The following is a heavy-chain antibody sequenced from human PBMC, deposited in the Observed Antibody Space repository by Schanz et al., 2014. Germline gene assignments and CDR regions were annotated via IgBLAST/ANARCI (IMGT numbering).Heavy chain of an antibody. J-gene: IGHJ4*02. CDR3: ATGPHIVVAFDY. V-gene: IGHV1-24*01. CDR2: FDPKKGEA. D-gene: IGHD2-21*01. Sequence: QVQLVQSGVEVKRPGASVRVSCKVSGSIFSKLLMHWVRQGPAKGLEWMGGFDPKKGEAIYAQKFQGRVTMTEDTSTGTAYMELRSLTSEDTAVYYCATGPHIVVAFDYWGQGTLVTVSS. CDR1: GSIFSKLL.